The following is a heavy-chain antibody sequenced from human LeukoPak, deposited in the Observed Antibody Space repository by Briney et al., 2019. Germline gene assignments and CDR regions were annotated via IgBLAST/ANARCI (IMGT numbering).Heavy chain of an antibody. V-gene: IGHV5-51*01. Sequence: GGSLRLSCAASGFTVSGNYMSWVRQMPGKGLEWMAIIYAGDSGTRISPSFQGQVTISADKSISTAYLQWSSLKASDTAIYYCTRHIAAAGPDYWGQGTLVTVSS. CDR3: TRHIAAAGPDY. J-gene: IGHJ4*02. CDR1: GFTVSGNY. CDR2: IYAGDSGT. D-gene: IGHD6-13*01.